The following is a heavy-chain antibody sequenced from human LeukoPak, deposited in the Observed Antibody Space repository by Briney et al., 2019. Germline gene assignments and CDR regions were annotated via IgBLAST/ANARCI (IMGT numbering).Heavy chain of an antibody. J-gene: IGHJ4*02. V-gene: IGHV4-4*02. CDR3: ASRLGTTVTLDY. D-gene: IGHD4-17*01. Sequence: PSETLSLTCAVSGGSISSSNWWSWVRQPPGKGLEWIGEINHSGSTNYNPSLKSRVTISVDTSKNQFSLKLSSVTAADTAVYYCASRLGTTVTLDYWGQGTLVTVSS. CDR2: INHSGST. CDR1: GGSISSSNW.